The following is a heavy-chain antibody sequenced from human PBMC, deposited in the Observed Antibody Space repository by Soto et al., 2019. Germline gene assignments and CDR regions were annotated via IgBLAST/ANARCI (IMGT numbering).Heavy chain of an antibody. CDR1: GGSISSGGYY. CDR3: GGIVSDSSSLFEP. J-gene: IGHJ5*02. CDR2: IYYSGST. V-gene: IGHV4-31*03. D-gene: IGHD6-13*01. Sequence: SETLSLTCTVSGGSISSGGYYWSWIRQHPGKGLEWIGYIYYSGSTYYNPSLKSRVTISVDTSKNQFSLKLSSVTAADTAVYYCGGIVSDSSSLFEPWGQGTLVTVSS.